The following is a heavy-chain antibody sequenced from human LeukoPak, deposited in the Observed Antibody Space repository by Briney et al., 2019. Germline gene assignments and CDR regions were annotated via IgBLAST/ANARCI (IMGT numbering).Heavy chain of an antibody. D-gene: IGHD3-22*01. V-gene: IGHV3-15*01. CDR2: IKSKTDGGTT. CDR3: TTPQHYYYDSSGYLGYYYGMDV. Sequence: GGSLRLSCAASGFTFSNAWMSWVRQAPGKGLGWVGRIKSKTDGGTTDYAAPVKGRFTISRDDSKNTLYLQMNSLKTEDTAVYYCTTPQHYYYDSSGYLGYYYGMDVWGQGTTVTVSS. CDR1: GFTFSNAW. J-gene: IGHJ6*02.